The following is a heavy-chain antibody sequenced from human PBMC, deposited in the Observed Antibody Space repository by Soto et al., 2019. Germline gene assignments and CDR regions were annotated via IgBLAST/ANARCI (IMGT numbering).Heavy chain of an antibody. J-gene: IGHJ6*02. V-gene: IGHV4-59*08. Sequence: SETLSLTCTVSGGSISSYYWNWIRQPPGKGLEWIGYIHDSGTTNYNPSLKSRVFISVDTSKNQFSLRLSSVTAADTAVYYCVIQGFGPLHGLVDVWGQGTTVTVSS. CDR2: IHDSGTT. CDR1: GGSISSYY. D-gene: IGHD3-10*01. CDR3: VIQGFGPLHGLVDV.